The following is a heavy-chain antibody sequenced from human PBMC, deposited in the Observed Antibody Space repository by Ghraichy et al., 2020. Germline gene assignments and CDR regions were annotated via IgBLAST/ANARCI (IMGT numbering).Heavy chain of an antibody. CDR2: ISYDGSNK. D-gene: IGHD6-6*01. Sequence: GGSLRLSCAASGFTFSSYAMHWVRQAPGKGLEWVAVISYDGSNKYYADSVKGRFTISRDNSKNTLYLQMNSLRAEDTAVYYCARAPDSIAARLDYWGQGTLVTVSS. J-gene: IGHJ4*02. CDR3: ARAPDSIAARLDY. CDR1: GFTFSSYA. V-gene: IGHV3-30-3*01.